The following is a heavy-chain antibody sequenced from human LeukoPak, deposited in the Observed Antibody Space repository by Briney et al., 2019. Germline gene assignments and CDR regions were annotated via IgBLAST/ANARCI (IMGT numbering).Heavy chain of an antibody. CDR2: IYYSGST. J-gene: IGHJ1*01. Sequence: PSETLSLTCTVSGGSISSYYWSWIRQPPGKGLEWIGYIYYSGSTNYNPSLNSRVTISVDTSKNQFSPKLSSVTAADTAVYYCASCSSWYGVGYFQHWGRAPWSPSPQ. V-gene: IGHV4-59*01. D-gene: IGHD6-13*01. CDR1: GGSISSYY. CDR3: ASCSSWYGVGYFQH.